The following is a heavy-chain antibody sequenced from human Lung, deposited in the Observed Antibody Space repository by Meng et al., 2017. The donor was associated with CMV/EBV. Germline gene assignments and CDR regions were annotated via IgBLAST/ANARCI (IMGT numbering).Heavy chain of an antibody. CDR3: ARVSGIAVAGTLGFGYYYYGMDV. Sequence: GESLKISCAAPGFTFSSYWMSWVRQAPGKGLEWVANIKQDGSEKYYVDSVKGRFTISRDNAKNSLYLQMNSLRAEDTAVYYCARVSGIAVAGTLGFGYYYYGMDVWGQGTTVTVSS. V-gene: IGHV3-7*01. D-gene: IGHD6-19*01. J-gene: IGHJ6*02. CDR1: GFTFSSYW. CDR2: IKQDGSEK.